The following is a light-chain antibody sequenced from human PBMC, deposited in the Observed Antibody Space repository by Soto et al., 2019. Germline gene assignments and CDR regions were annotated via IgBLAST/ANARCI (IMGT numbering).Light chain of an antibody. Sequence: EIVLTQSPGTLSLSPGERATLSCRASQSISGNYLAWYQQTPGQAPRLLIYGASSRATGIPDRFSGSGSGTDFTLTISSLEPEDFAVYYCQQRSNWPPWTFGQGTKVEIK. CDR1: QSISGNY. J-gene: IGKJ1*01. CDR2: GAS. CDR3: QQRSNWPPWT. V-gene: IGKV3D-20*02.